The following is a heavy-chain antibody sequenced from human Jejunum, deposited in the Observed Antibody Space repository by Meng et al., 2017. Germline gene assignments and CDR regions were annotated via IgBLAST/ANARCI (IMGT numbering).Heavy chain of an antibody. CDR1: GDSISSTSW. CDR2: IYHSGRS. D-gene: IGHD3-16*01. Sequence: QVHPQTSGPGRVKPSGTLSLTCEVSGDSISSTSWWDWLRQPPGKGLEWIGEIYHSGRSNFIPSLKSRVSISLDESKNQFSLTLNSVTAADTAVYYCARGVGDIRFGFDYWGQGILVTVSS. J-gene: IGHJ4*02. V-gene: IGHV4-4*02. CDR3: ARGVGDIRFGFDY.